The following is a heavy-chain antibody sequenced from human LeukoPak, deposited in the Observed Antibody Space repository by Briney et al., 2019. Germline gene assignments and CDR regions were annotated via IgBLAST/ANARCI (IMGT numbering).Heavy chain of an antibody. CDR3: ARSYYYGSGRNDAFDI. J-gene: IGHJ3*02. CDR2: IYHSGST. Sequence: PSETLSLICAVSGGSISSSNWWSWVRQPPGKGLEWIGEIYHSGSTNYNPSLKSRVTISVDKSKNQFSLKLSSVTAADTAVYYCARSYYYGSGRNDAFDIWGQGTMVTVSS. CDR1: GGSISSSNW. V-gene: IGHV4-4*02. D-gene: IGHD3-10*01.